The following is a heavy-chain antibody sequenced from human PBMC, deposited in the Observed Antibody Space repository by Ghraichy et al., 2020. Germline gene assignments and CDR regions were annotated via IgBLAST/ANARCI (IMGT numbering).Heavy chain of an antibody. J-gene: IGHJ3*02. V-gene: IGHV3-21*01. CDR3: ARVTVVGATDSIDNTDAFDI. D-gene: IGHD1-26*01. Sequence: GGSLRLSCAASGFTFSSYSMNWVRQAPGKGLEWVSSISSNSSYIYYADSVKGRFTISRDNAKNSLYLQMNSLRAEDTAVYYCARVTVVGATDSIDNTDAFDIWGQETMVTVSS. CDR2: ISSNSSYI. CDR1: GFTFSSYS.